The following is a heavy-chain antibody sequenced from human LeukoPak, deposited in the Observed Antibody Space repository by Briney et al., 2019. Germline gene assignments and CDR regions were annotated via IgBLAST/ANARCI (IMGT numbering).Heavy chain of an antibody. J-gene: IGHJ3*02. CDR2: ISYDGSNK. CDR3: AKDFSSSWHDAFDI. Sequence: PGGSLRLSCAASGFTFSSYSMNWVRQAPGKGLEWVAVISYDGSNKYYADSVKGRFTISRDNSKNTLYLQMNSLRAEDTAVYYCAKDFSSSWHDAFDIWGQGTMVTVSS. V-gene: IGHV3-30*18. CDR1: GFTFSSYS. D-gene: IGHD6-13*01.